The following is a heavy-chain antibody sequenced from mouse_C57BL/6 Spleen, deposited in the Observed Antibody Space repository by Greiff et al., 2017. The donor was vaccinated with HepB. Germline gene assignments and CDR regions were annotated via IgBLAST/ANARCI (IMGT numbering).Heavy chain of an antibody. CDR3: ARIYYDYLFDY. CDR2: IYPRSGNT. D-gene: IGHD2-4*01. CDR1: GYTFTSYG. V-gene: IGHV1-81*01. J-gene: IGHJ2*01. Sequence: VKLMESGAELARPGASVKLSCKASGYTFTSYGISWVKQRTGQGLEWIGEIYPRSGNTYYNEKFKGKATLTADKSSSTAYMELRSLTSEDSAVYFCARIYYDYLFDYWGQGTTLTVSS.